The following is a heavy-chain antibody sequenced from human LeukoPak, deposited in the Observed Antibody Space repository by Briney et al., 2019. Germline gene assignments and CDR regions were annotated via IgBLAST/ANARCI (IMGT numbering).Heavy chain of an antibody. CDR2: IYHTGTT. CDR1: RGSIMTTHW. J-gene: IGHJ4*02. Sequence: PSETLSLTCTLSRGSIMTTHWWSWVRQPPGKGLEWIGEIYHTGTTNYSPSLKSRLTISVDQSRNQFSLRLSSVTAVDTATYYCAAWGVDYGGNFDYSDYWGQGILVTVSS. CDR3: AAWGVDYGGNFDYSDY. D-gene: IGHD4-23*01. V-gene: IGHV4-4*02.